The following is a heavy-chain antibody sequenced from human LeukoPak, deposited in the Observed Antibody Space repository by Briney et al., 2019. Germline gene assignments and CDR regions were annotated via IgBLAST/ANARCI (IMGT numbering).Heavy chain of an antibody. CDR1: GGSISSYY. V-gene: IGHV4-39*01. CDR3: ARHERGATCFDP. D-gene: IGHD1-26*01. CDR2: IYYSGST. J-gene: IGHJ5*02. Sequence: ETLSLTCTVSGGSISSYYWGWIRQPPGKGLEWIGSIYYSGSTYYNPSLKSRVTISVDTSKNQFSLKLSSVTAADTAVYYCARHERGATCFDPWGQGTLVTVSS.